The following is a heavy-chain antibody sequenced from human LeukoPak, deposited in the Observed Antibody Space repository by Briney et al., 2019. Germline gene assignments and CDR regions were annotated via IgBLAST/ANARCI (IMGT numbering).Heavy chain of an antibody. V-gene: IGHV3-23*01. D-gene: IGHD6-19*01. CDR2: ISGGGYST. J-gene: IGHJ4*02. Sequence: GGSLRLSCAASGFTFSSYVMSWVRQAPGKGLEWVSAISGGGYSTYYADSVNGRFTISKDNTKNTLYLQMNSLRAEDTAVYYCAKDRAKDSYSGWLDHFDYWGQGTLVTVSS. CDR1: GFTFSSYV. CDR3: AKDRAKDSYSGWLDHFDY.